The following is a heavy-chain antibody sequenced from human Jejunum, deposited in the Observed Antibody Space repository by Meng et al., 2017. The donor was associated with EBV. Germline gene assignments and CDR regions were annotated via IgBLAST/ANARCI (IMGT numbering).Heavy chain of an antibody. Sequence: GQRVGPGGGLVQPGMSMVSSSATSGFTFSDHYMSWFRQAPGKGLEWLGLIRNNPRGYTAEYAASVKGRFTISRDDSRNSLYLQMNSLKTEDTAVYYCADLGTSPFGPRGQGTLVTVSS. CDR3: ADLGTSPFGP. CDR1: GFTFSDHY. CDR2: IRNNPRGYTA. V-gene: IGHV3-72*01. J-gene: IGHJ5*02. D-gene: IGHD3-16*01.